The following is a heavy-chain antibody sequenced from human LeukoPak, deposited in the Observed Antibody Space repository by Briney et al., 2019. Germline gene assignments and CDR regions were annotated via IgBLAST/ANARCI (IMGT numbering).Heavy chain of an antibody. Sequence: SVKVSCKASGGTFSSYAISWVRQSPGQGLEWMGGIIPIFGTANYAQKFQGRVTITADESTSTAYMELSSLRSEDTAVYYCARGTLGYCSGGSCYSGSMDVWGKGTTVTISS. J-gene: IGHJ6*03. CDR2: IIPIFGTA. D-gene: IGHD2-15*01. V-gene: IGHV1-69*01. CDR1: GGTFSSYA. CDR3: ARGTLGYCSGGSCYSGSMDV.